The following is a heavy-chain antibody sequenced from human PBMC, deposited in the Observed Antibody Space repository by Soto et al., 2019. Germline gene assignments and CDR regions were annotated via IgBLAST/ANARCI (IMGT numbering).Heavy chain of an antibody. Sequence: SETLSRTCAVYGGSFSCYYWSWIRQPPGKGLEWIGEINHSGSTNYNPSLKSRVTISVDTSKNQFSLKLSSVTAADTAVYYCARDSHCSGGSCYSVGYGMDVWGQGTTVTVSS. J-gene: IGHJ6*02. CDR3: ARDSHCSGGSCYSVGYGMDV. D-gene: IGHD2-15*01. CDR1: GGSFSCYY. V-gene: IGHV4-34*01. CDR2: INHSGST.